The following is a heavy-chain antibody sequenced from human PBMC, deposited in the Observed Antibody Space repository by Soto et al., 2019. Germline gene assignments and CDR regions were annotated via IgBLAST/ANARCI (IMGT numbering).Heavy chain of an antibody. J-gene: IGHJ4*02. Sequence: GGSLRLSCAASGFTFSSYGMHWVRQAPGKGLEWVSAIRGSGGSTYYADSVKGRFTISRDNSKNTLYLQMNSLRAEDTAVYYCAKDPRIGIAVAGVFDYWGQGTLVTVSS. CDR2: IRGSGGST. CDR1: GFTFSSYG. CDR3: AKDPRIGIAVAGVFDY. D-gene: IGHD6-19*01. V-gene: IGHV3-23*01.